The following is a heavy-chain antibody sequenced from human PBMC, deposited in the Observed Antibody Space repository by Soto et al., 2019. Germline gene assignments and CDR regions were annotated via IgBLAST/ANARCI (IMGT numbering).Heavy chain of an antibody. CDR2: IFSNDEK. CDR1: GFSLSNPTMG. D-gene: IGHD3-10*01. Sequence: QVTLKESGPVLVKPTETLTLTCTVSGFSLSNPTMGVTWIRQPPGKALEWLAHIFSNDEKSYRTSLKSRLTISQDTSKSQVVLTMPNMDPVDTATYYCARIRSSHSGIYPFDFWGQGTLVTVSS. J-gene: IGHJ4*02. V-gene: IGHV2-26*01. CDR3: ARIRSSHSGIYPFDF.